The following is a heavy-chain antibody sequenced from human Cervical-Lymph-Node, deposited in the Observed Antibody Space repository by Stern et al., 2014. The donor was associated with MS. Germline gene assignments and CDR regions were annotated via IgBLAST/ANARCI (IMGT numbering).Heavy chain of an antibody. Sequence: QLVQSGAEVKKPGASVKVSCKASGYPFTSYYMHWVRQAPGQGLEWLGIINPSGGSTSYAQKFQGRVTMTRDTSTSTVYMELSSLRSEDTAVYYCASLPEYYYDSSGYSSWGQGTLVTVSS. CDR1: GYPFTSYY. CDR3: ASLPEYYYDSSGYSS. D-gene: IGHD3-22*01. J-gene: IGHJ5*02. V-gene: IGHV1-46*03. CDR2: INPSGGST.